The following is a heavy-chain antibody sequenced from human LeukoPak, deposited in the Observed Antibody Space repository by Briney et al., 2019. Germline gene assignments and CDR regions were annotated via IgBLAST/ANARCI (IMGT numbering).Heavy chain of an antibody. CDR2: IYYSGST. Sequence: PSETLSLTCTVSGGSISSSSYYWGWIRQPPGKGLEWIGSIYYSGSTYYNPSLKSRVTISVDTSKNQFSLKLSSVTAADTAVYYCARHQDTSTEGWFDPWGQGTLVTVSS. D-gene: IGHD5-18*01. V-gene: IGHV4-39*01. J-gene: IGHJ5*02. CDR1: GGSISSSSYY. CDR3: ARHQDTSTEGWFDP.